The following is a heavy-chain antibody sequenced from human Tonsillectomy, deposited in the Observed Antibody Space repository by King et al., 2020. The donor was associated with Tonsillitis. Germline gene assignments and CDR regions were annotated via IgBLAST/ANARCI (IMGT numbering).Heavy chain of an antibody. Sequence: QLVQSGAEVKKPGSSVKVSCKASGGTLSSYAISWVRQAPGQGLEWIGGITPVIGSPNFALTVQARVNITADKSKSTANMEVISLRSEDTAVYYCAGDGRFQLLYGAFEIWGQGTLVTV. CDR1: GGTLSSYA. CDR2: ITPVIGSP. CDR3: AGDGRFQLLYGAFEI. J-gene: IGHJ3*02. V-gene: IGHV1-69*06. D-gene: IGHD2-2*02.